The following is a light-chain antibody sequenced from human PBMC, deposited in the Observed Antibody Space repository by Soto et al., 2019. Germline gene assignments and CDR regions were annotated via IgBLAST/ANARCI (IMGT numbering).Light chain of an antibody. CDR2: DVS. V-gene: IGLV2-14*01. CDR3: CSYTSSGTLVV. Sequence: QSALTQPASVSGSPGQSITISCTGTSSDVGGYNYVSWYQQHPGKAPKLMIYDVSNRPSGVSNRLSGSESGNTASLTISGLQAEDEADYNCCSYTSSGTLVVFGTGTKLTVL. CDR1: SSDVGGYNY. J-gene: IGLJ1*01.